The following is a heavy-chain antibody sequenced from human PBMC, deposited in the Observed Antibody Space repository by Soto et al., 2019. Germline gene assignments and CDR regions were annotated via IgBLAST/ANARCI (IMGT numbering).Heavy chain of an antibody. J-gene: IGHJ5*02. CDR3: VSQTPRPA. CDR2: ISSSGSTI. D-gene: IGHD2-15*01. Sequence: PWVPLRLSCAASGFTFSSYETNWVRQAPGKGLEWVSYISSSGSTIYYADSVKGRFTISRDNAKNSLYLQMNSLRGEDTAVYYCVSQTPRPAWGQGTMVTVSS. V-gene: IGHV3-48*03. CDR1: GFTFSSYE.